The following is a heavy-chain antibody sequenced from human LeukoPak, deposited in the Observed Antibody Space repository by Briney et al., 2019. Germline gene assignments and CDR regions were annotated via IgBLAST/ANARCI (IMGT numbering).Heavy chain of an antibody. V-gene: IGHV1-2*02. D-gene: IGHD1-26*01. CDR2: INPDSGDT. CDR1: GYTFTGPF. Sequence: ASVKASCKASGYTFTGPFIHWVRQAPGQGLEWMGWINPDSGDTNYAQKFRGRVTMTRDTSLTTAYMEMSRLISDDTAVYYCARGPSSGIDYWGQGALVTVSS. J-gene: IGHJ4*02. CDR3: ARGPSSGIDY.